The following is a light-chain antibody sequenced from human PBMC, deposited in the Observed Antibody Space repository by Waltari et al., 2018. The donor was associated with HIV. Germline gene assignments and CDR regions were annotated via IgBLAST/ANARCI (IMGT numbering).Light chain of an antibody. J-gene: IGLJ1*01. Sequence: QSALTQPPSASGSPGQSVTISCTGTSSDVGGYNYVSWYQQHPGKAPKLLIYDVTKRPSGVPDRLSGSKSGNTASLTVSGLQAEDEADYYCNSYAGNNKGVFGTGTKVTVL. CDR3: NSYAGNNKGV. CDR1: SSDVGGYNY. CDR2: DVT. V-gene: IGLV2-8*01.